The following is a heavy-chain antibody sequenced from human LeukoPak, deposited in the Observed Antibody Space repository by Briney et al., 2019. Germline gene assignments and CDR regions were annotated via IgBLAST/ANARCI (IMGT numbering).Heavy chain of an antibody. Sequence: PSESLSLTCAVYGGSFSGYYWSWIRQPPGKGLEWIGEINHSGSTNYNPSLKSRVTISVDTSKNQFSLKLSSVTAADTAVYYCARRVVVAAKAGSRWFDPWGQGTLVTASS. J-gene: IGHJ5*02. D-gene: IGHD2-15*01. CDR1: GGSFSGYY. CDR2: INHSGST. V-gene: IGHV4-34*01. CDR3: ARRVVVAAKAGSRWFDP.